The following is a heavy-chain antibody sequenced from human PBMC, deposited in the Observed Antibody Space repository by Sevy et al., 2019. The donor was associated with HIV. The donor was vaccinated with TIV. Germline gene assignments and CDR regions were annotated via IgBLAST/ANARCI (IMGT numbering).Heavy chain of an antibody. Sequence: SETLSLTCNVSGDSISSYFWSWFRQPPGKGLEWIGYINYSGSSEYNPSLRSRVTISIDTSKKYLSMKLTSVTAADTAVYYCARDSAVVPRALVYWGQGTLVTVSS. CDR3: ARDSAVVPRALVY. CDR2: INYSGSS. V-gene: IGHV4-59*01. D-gene: IGHD2-15*01. CDR1: GDSISSYF. J-gene: IGHJ4*02.